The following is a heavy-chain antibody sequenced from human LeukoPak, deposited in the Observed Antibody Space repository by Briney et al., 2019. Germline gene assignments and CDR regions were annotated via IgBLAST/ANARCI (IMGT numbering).Heavy chain of an antibody. J-gene: IGHJ4*02. CDR3: AKQDGATTSHFDY. CDR1: GFTFSSYA. V-gene: IGHV3-23*01. Sequence: GGSLRLPCAASGFTFSSYAMSWVRQAPGKGLEWVAAVSGNGGSTYYADSVKGRFTISRDNSKDTLYLQMNSLRAEDTAVYYCAKQDGATTSHFDYWGQGTLVTVS. CDR2: VSGNGGST. D-gene: IGHD5-12*01.